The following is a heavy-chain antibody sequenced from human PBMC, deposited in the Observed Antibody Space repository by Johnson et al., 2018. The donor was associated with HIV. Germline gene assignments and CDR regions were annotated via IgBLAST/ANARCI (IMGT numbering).Heavy chain of an antibody. V-gene: IGHV3-33*08. D-gene: IGHD3-10*01. Sequence: VQLVESGGGVVQPGRSLRLSCAASGFTFSSYGMHWVRQAPGKGLEWVAVIWYDGSNKYYADSVKGRFTISRDNSKNTLFLQMNSLRAEDTAVYYCARDPLLHGSTFDMWGPGTMVTVSS. J-gene: IGHJ3*02. CDR1: GFTFSSYG. CDR2: IWYDGSNK. CDR3: ARDPLLHGSTFDM.